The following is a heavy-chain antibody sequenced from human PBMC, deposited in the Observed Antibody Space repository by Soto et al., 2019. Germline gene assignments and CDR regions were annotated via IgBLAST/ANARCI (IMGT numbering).Heavy chain of an antibody. CDR3: AHSRCGGDCLRSYSSHYYFGMDV. CDR2: IYWDDDK. J-gene: IGHJ6*02. CDR1: GFSLSTGGVG. D-gene: IGHD2-21*02. V-gene: IGHV2-5*02. Sequence: QITLEESGPTLVKPTQTLTLTCTFSGFSLSTGGVGVGWIRQPPGKALEWLALIYWDDDKRYSPSLKSRLTVTKDTSKNQVVLTMTNMDPVDTATYYCAHSRCGGDCLRSYSSHYYFGMDVWGQGTTVTVSS.